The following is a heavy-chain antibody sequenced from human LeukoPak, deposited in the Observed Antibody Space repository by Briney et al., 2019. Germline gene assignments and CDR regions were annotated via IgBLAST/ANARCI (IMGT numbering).Heavy chain of an antibody. J-gene: IGHJ4*02. CDR3: AKLGGVLLWFGELRTSYYFDY. Sequence: GGSLRLSCAASGFTFDDYGMSWVRQGPGKGLEWVSGINWNGGSTYYADSVKGRFTISRDNSKNTLYLQMNSLRAEDTAVYYCAKLGGVLLWFGELRTSYYFDYWGQGTLVTVSS. V-gene: IGHV3-23*01. D-gene: IGHD3-10*01. CDR1: GFTFDDYG. CDR2: INWNGGST.